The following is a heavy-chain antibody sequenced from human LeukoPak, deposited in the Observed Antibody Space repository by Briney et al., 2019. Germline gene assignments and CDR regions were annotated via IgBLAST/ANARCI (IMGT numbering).Heavy chain of an antibody. V-gene: IGHV1-69*05. CDR1: GGTFSSYA. D-gene: IGHD6-13*01. CDR3: ARDWRIAAADTNAFDI. CDR2: IIPIFGTA. Sequence: ASVKVSCKASGGTFSSYAISWVRQAPGQGLEWMGGIIPIFGTANYAQKFQGRVTITTDESTSTAYMELSSLRSEDTVVYYCARDWRIAAADTNAFDIWGQGTMVTVSS. J-gene: IGHJ3*02.